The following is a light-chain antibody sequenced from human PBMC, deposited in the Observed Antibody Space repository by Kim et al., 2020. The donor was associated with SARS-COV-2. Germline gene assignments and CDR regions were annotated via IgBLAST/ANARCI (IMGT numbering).Light chain of an antibody. CDR1: QSVTSNY. V-gene: IGKV3-20*01. Sequence: SPGERATLSYRASQSVTSNYLAWYQQRPGQPPRLLIYGASSRATDIPDKFSGSGSGTDFTLTISRLEPDDFAVYYCQQYGSAPSTFGQGTKVDIK. CDR2: GAS. J-gene: IGKJ1*01. CDR3: QQYGSAPST.